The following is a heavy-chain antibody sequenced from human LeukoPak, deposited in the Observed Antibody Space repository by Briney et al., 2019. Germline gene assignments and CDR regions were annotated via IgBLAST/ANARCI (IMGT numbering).Heavy chain of an antibody. CDR3: AKELWFGELLSGVFDY. CDR1: GFTFNNYD. J-gene: IGHJ4*02. V-gene: IGHV3-48*01. CDR2: ISSSSSII. Sequence: GGSLRLSCAASGFTFNNYDMNWVRQAPGKGLEWVSYISSSSSIIYYADSVKGRFTISRDNPKNTLYLQMNSLRAEDTAVYYCAKELWFGELLSGVFDYWGQGTLVTVSS. D-gene: IGHD3-10*01.